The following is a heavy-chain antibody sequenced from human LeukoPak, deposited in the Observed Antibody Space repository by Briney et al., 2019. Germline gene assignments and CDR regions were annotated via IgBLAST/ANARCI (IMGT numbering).Heavy chain of an antibody. CDR2: ISSSSSYI. Sequence: PGGSLRLSCAASGFTFSTYSMNWVRQAPGKGLEWVSSISSSSSYIYYADSLKGRFTIPRDNAKNSLYLQMNSLRAEDTAVYYCARARKWELSPHYFDYWGQGTLVTVSS. J-gene: IGHJ4*02. D-gene: IGHD1-26*01. CDR3: ARARKWELSPHYFDY. V-gene: IGHV3-21*01. CDR1: GFTFSTYS.